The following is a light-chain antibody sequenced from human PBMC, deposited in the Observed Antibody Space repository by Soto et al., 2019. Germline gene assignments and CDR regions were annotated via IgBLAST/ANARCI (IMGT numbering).Light chain of an antibody. CDR2: GAS. CDR3: QQYNNWPYG. CDR1: QSLSSN. Sequence: EIVMTQSPATLSVSPGERATLSCRASQSLSSNLAWYQQKPGQAPRLLIYGASTRATGIPARFSGSGSGTEFTLTISSLQSEDFAVYYCQQYNNWPYGFGQGTKLEIK. V-gene: IGKV3-15*01. J-gene: IGKJ2*03.